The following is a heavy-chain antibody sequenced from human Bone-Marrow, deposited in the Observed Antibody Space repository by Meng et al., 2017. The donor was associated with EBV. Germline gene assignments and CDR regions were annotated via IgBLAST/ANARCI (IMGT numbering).Heavy chain of an antibody. D-gene: IGHD3-3*01. CDR2: INHSGST. CDR1: GGSFSGYY. Sequence: VQLLQGGAGLLKPSETLSLTCSVYGGSFSGYYWSWTRQPPGKGLEWIGEINHSGSTNYNPSLKSRVTISVDTSKNQFSLKLSSVTAADTAVYYCARRSITIFGVVTRYNWFDPWGQGTLVTVSS. V-gene: IGHV4-34*01. J-gene: IGHJ5*02. CDR3: ARRSITIFGVVTRYNWFDP.